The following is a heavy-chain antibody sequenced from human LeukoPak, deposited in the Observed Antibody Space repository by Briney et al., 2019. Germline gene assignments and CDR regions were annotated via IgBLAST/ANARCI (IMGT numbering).Heavy chain of an antibody. CDR1: GFTFSSYV. V-gene: IGHV3-33*01. CDR3: ARDPGYSYGNPVDY. D-gene: IGHD5-18*01. Sequence: PGRSLRLSCAASGFTFSSYVMHWVRQAPGKGLEWVALIWSDGSNKYYADSAKGRFTISRDNSENTLYLQMNSLRAEDTAVYYCARDPGYSYGNPVDYWGQGTLVTVSS. J-gene: IGHJ4*02. CDR2: IWSDGSNK.